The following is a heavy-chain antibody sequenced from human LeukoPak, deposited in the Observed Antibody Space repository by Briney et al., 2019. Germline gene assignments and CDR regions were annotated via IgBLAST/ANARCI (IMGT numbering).Heavy chain of an antibody. Sequence: SETLSLTCTVSGGSISSHYWSWIRQPPGKGLEWIGYIYYSGSTNYNPSLKSRVTISVDTSKNQFSLKLSSVTAADTAVYYCARAAGDPLDVWGKGTTVTVSP. CDR2: IYYSGST. CDR1: GGSISSHY. V-gene: IGHV4-59*11. CDR3: ARAAGDPLDV. J-gene: IGHJ6*04. D-gene: IGHD7-27*01.